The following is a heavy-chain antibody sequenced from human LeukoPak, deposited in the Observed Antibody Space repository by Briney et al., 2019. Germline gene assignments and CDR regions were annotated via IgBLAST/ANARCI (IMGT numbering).Heavy chain of an antibody. J-gene: IGHJ4*02. CDR2: IDSRGSGI. CDR3: ARETASCGGDCYDY. D-gene: IGHD2-21*02. CDR1: GFTFSDYE. V-gene: IGHV3-48*03. Sequence: PGGSLRLSCAASGFTFSDYEFNWVRQAPGKGLEWVSYIDSRGSGIYYADSVKGRFTMSRDNAKNLVYLQMNSLSVEDTAIYFWARETASCGGDCYDYWGQGTLVTVSS.